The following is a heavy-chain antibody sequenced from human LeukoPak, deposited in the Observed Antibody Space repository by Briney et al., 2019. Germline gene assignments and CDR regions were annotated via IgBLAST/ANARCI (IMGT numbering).Heavy chain of an antibody. V-gene: IGHV4-59*12. D-gene: IGHD6-19*01. CDR2: IYYSGST. CDR3: ARAKVAGPFAY. CDR1: GGSISTYY. Sequence: SETLSLTCTVSGGSISTYYWSWIRQPPGKGLEWIGYIYYSGSTNYNPSLKSRVTISVDTSKNQFSLNLSSVTAAGTAVYYCARAKVAGPFAYWGQGTLVTVSS. J-gene: IGHJ4*02.